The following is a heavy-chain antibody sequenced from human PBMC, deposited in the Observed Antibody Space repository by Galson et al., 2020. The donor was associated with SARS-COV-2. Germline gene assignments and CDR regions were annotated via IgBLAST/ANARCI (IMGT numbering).Heavy chain of an antibody. CDR1: RGSLSSSSYY. CDR2: IYYSGST. V-gene: IGHV4-39*01. J-gene: IGHJ5*02. Sequence: TSETLSLTCTVSRGSLSSSSYYWGWIRQAPGKGLEWLGSIYYSGSTYYNPSLMGRVTISIDASNNQFSLRLTSVTAADTAVYYCGRHGTHHTVVTLRWFDPWGQGTLVTVSS. CDR3: GRHGTHHTVVTLRWFDP. D-gene: IGHD2-21*02.